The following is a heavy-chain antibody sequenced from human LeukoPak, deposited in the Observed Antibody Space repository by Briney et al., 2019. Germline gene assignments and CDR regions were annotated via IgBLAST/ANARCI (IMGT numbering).Heavy chain of an antibody. J-gene: IGHJ4*02. CDR2: ISYDGSNK. CDR3: ATDANDVWGSYRTFDY. V-gene: IGHV3-30*03. CDR1: GFTFSSYG. Sequence: GGSLRLSCAASGFTFSSYGMHWVRQAPGKGLEWVAVISYDGSNKYYADSVKGRFTISRDNSKNTLYLQMNSLRAEDTAVYYCATDANDVWGSYRTFDYWGQGTLVTVSS. D-gene: IGHD3-16*02.